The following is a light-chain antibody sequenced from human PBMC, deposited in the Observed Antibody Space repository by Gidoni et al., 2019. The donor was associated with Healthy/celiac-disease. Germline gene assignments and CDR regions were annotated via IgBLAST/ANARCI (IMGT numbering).Light chain of an antibody. Sequence: EIVLTPSPGTLSLSPGERATLSCRASQSVSSSYLAWYQQKPGQAPRLLSYGASSRATGIPDRFSGSGSGTDFTLTISRLEPEDFAVYYCQQYGSSRTFGQGTKVEIK. J-gene: IGKJ1*01. V-gene: IGKV3-20*01. CDR3: QQYGSSRT. CDR1: QSVSSSY. CDR2: GAS.